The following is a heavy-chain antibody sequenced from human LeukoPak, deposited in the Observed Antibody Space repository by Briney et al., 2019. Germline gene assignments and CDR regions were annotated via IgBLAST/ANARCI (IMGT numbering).Heavy chain of an antibody. J-gene: IGHJ4*02. CDR2: ISGSGGST. V-gene: IGHV3-23*01. CDR1: GFTFSSYG. D-gene: IGHD6-6*01. CDR3: AKADSRYSSPYYFDY. Sequence: PGGSLRLSCAASGFTFSSYGMSWVRQAPGKGLEWVSAISGSGGSTYYADSVKGRFTISRDNSRNTLYLQMNSLRAEDTAVYYCAKADSRYSSPYYFDYWGQGTLVTVSS.